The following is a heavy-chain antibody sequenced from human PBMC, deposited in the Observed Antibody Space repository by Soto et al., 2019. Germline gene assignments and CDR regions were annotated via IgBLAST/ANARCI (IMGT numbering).Heavy chain of an antibody. D-gene: IGHD1-26*01. Sequence: EVQLVESGGGLVKPGGSLRLSCAASGFTFSSYSMNWVRQAPGKGLEWVSSISSSSSYIYYADSVKGRFTISRDNAKNSLYLQMNSLRAEDTAVYYCARASSGSFQFDYWGQGTLVTVSS. CDR1: GFTFSSYS. J-gene: IGHJ4*02. CDR3: ARASSGSFQFDY. CDR2: ISSSSSYI. V-gene: IGHV3-21*01.